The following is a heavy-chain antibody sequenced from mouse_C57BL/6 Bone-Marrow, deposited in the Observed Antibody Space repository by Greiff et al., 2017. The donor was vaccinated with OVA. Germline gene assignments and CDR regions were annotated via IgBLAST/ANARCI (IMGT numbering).Heavy chain of an antibody. CDR1: GFTFSSYA. V-gene: IGHV5-4*03. CDR2: ISDGGSYT. D-gene: IGHD2-14*01. CDR3: AGGGGVRGGYAMDY. J-gene: IGHJ4*01. Sequence: EVKLVESGGGLVKPGGSLKLSCAASGFTFSSYAMSWVRQTPEKRLEWVATISDGGSYTYYPDNVKGRFTISRDNAKNNLYLQMSHLKSEDTAMYYGAGGGGVRGGYAMDYWGQGTSVTVSS.